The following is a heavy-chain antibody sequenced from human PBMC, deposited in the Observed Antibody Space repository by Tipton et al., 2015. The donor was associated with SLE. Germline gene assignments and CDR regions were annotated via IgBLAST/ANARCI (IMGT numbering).Heavy chain of an antibody. CDR1: GGSISSHY. J-gene: IGHJ4*02. Sequence: LRLSCTVSGGSISSHYWSWIRQPPGKGLEWIGYIYYSGSTNYNPSLKSRVTISVDTSKNQFSLKLSSVTAADTAVYYCASRKYGALDYWGQGTLVTVSS. CDR3: ASRKYGALDY. V-gene: IGHV4-59*11. CDR2: IYYSGST. D-gene: IGHD4-17*01.